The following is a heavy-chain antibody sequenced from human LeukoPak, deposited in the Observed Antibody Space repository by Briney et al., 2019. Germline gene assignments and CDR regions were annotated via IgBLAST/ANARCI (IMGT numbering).Heavy chain of an antibody. CDR2: TRNRANSYTT. D-gene: IGHD3-22*01. CDR3: TRSDSSGYFAY. J-gene: IGHJ4*02. CDR1: GFTLSDHY. V-gene: IGHV3-72*01. Sequence: GGSLRLSCAASGFTLSDHYMDRVRQAPGRGLEWVGRTRNRANSYTTEYAASVKGRFTISRDDSKNSLYLQMNDLKTEDTAVYYCTRSDSSGYFAYWGQGTLVTVSS.